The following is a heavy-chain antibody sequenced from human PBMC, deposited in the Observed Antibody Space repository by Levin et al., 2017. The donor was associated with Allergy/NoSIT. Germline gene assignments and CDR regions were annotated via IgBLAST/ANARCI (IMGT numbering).Heavy chain of an antibody. Sequence: GESLKISCAASGFTFSDYYMSWIRQAPGKGLEWVSYISSSSSYTNYADSVKGRFTISRDNAKNSLYLQMNSLRAEDTAVYYCARGGYSYGQDDAFDIWGQGTMVTVSS. CDR1: GFTFSDYY. J-gene: IGHJ3*02. D-gene: IGHD5-18*01. CDR3: ARGGYSYGQDDAFDI. V-gene: IGHV3-11*05. CDR2: ISSSSSYT.